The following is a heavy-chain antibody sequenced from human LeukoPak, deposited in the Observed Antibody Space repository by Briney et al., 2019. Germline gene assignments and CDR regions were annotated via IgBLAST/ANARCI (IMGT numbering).Heavy chain of an antibody. J-gene: IGHJ6*04. CDR3: ARDHYTNYYYGMDV. V-gene: IGHV1-18*04. Sequence: ASVKVSYKASGYTFTSYGISWVRQAPGQGLEWMGWISAYNGNTNYAQKLQGRVTMTTDTSTSTAYVELRSLRSDDTAVYYCARDHYTNYYYGMDVWGKGTTVTVSS. CDR2: ISAYNGNT. D-gene: IGHD4-11*01. CDR1: GYTFTSYG.